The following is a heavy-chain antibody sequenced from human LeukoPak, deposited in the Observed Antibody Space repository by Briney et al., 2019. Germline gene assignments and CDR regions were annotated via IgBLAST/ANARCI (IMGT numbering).Heavy chain of an antibody. CDR2: AGWAGGTT. CDR3: AKELDTMFFDY. Sequence: GGSLRLSCATSGFNFHRYTIHWVRQAPGKGLEWVSLAGWAGGTTYYSDSVRGRFTISRDSGRNSVYLQMNSLTTDDTAFYFCAKELDTMFFDYWGQGALVTVSS. V-gene: IGHV3-43*01. CDR1: GFNFHRYT. D-gene: IGHD3-10*02. J-gene: IGHJ4*02.